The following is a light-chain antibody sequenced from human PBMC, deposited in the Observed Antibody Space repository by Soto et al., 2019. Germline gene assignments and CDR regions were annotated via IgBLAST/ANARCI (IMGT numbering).Light chain of an antibody. CDR3: QQYNSYRIT. CDR1: QSISSW. V-gene: IGKV1-5*03. Sequence: DIEMTQSPSTLSASVGDRVTITCRASQSISSWLAWYQQKPGKAPKLLIYKASSLESGVPSRFRGSGSGTEFTLTISSLQPDDFATYYCQQYNSYRITFGQGTRLEIK. J-gene: IGKJ5*01. CDR2: KAS.